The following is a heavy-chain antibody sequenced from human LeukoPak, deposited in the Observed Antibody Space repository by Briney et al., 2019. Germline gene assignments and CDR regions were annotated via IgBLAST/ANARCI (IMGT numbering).Heavy chain of an antibody. Sequence: GGSLRLSCAATGFTFRSYVMNWVRQAPGKGLEWVSGISGSGGSTTYADSVKGRFTISRDNSQNTLYLQMNSLRAEDTAIYYCAKAYGSSLYKLAPDYWGQGTLVTVSS. J-gene: IGHJ4*02. CDR3: AKAYGSSLYKLAPDY. CDR2: ISGSGGST. CDR1: GFTFRSYV. V-gene: IGHV3-23*01. D-gene: IGHD6-13*01.